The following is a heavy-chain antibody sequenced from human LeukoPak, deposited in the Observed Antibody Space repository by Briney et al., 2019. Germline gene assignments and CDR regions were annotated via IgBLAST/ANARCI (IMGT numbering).Heavy chain of an antibody. Sequence: TGGSLRLSCAASGFTFSDYYMSWLRQAPGKGLEWVSYISSSGSTIYYADSVKGRFTISRDNAKNSLYLQMNSLRAEDTAVYYCAREFQDGYNSVPDYWGQGTLVTVSS. J-gene: IGHJ4*02. D-gene: IGHD5-24*01. CDR3: AREFQDGYNSVPDY. CDR1: GFTFSDYY. CDR2: ISSSGSTI. V-gene: IGHV3-11*04.